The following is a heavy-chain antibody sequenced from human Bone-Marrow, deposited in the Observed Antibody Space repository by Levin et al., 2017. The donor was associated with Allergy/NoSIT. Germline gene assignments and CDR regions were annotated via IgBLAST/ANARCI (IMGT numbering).Heavy chain of an antibody. D-gene: IGHD4-11*01. V-gene: IGHV3-30*18. CDR1: GFPFSSYG. CDR3: AKERYDYREYYFDY. Sequence: LSLTCADSGFPFSSYGMHWVRQAPGKGLEWVAFISLDGSDKYYADSVKGRFTISRDNSKNTLYLQMNSLRAEDTAVYYCAKERYDYREYYFDYWGQGTLVTVSS. CDR2: ISLDGSDK. J-gene: IGHJ4*02.